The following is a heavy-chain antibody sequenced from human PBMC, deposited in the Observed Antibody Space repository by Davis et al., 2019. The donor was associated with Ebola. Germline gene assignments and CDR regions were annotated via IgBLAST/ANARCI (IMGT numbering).Heavy chain of an antibody. CDR1: GYTFTSYG. J-gene: IGHJ6*02. V-gene: IGHV1-18*01. CDR3: ARGSGSSTWYTLADYYYVMDV. Sequence: SVKVSCKASGYTFTSYGISWVRQAPGQGLEWMGWISAYNGNTDYAQNLQGRVTVTTDTSTSTAYMELRSLRSDDTAVYYCARGSGSSTWYTLADYYYVMDVWGQGTTVTVSS. CDR2: ISAYNGNT. D-gene: IGHD6-13*01.